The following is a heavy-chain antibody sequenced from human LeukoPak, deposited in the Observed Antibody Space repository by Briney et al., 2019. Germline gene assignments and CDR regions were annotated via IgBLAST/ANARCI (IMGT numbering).Heavy chain of an antibody. CDR1: GGTFISYA. J-gene: IGHJ4*02. CDR2: IIPIFGTA. V-gene: IGHV1-69*13. Sequence: ASVKVSCKASGGTFISYAISWVRQAPGQGLEWMGGIIPIFGTANYAQKFQGRVTITADESTSTAYMELSSPRSEDTAVYYCARGRSGYDLANDYWGQGTLVTVSS. CDR3: ARGRSGYDLANDY. D-gene: IGHD5-12*01.